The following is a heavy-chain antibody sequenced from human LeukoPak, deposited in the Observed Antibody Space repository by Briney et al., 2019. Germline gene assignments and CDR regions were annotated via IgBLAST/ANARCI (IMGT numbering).Heavy chain of an antibody. Sequence: GGSLRLSCTASGFTFSNFWINWVRQAPGEGLEWVAKIKEDGSKKNYVDSVKGRFTISRDNAKNSLYLQMNSLRAEDTAVYYCWTRGFMDVWGKGTTVTVSS. V-gene: IGHV3-7*01. CDR2: IKEDGSKK. J-gene: IGHJ6*03. CDR3: WTRGFMDV. CDR1: GFTFSNFW. D-gene: IGHD3/OR15-3a*01.